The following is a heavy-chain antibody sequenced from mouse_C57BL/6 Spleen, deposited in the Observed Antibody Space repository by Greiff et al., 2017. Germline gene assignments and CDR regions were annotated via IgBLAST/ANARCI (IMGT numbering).Heavy chain of an antibody. D-gene: IGHD6-1*01. CDR1: GFTFSSYA. J-gene: IGHJ4*01. CDR2: ISSGGDYI. Sequence: EVHLVESGEGLVKPGGSLKLSCAASGFTFSSYAMSWFRPPPEKRLEWVAYISSGGDYIYYADTVNGRFTISRDNARNTLYLQMSSLKSEDTAMYYCTRDRVRYAMDYWGQGTSVTVSS. V-gene: IGHV5-9-1*02. CDR3: TRDRVRYAMDY.